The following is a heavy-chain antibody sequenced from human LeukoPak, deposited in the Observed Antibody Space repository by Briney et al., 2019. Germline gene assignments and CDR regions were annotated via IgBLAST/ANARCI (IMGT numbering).Heavy chain of an antibody. CDR1: GFTFNTYT. CDR3: ARTGGYYDTSGYVY. V-gene: IGHV3-30-3*01. Sequence: GGSLRLSCAASGFTFNTYTMHWVRQAPGKGLEWVALISYDGSSKYYTDSVKGRFTASRDNSKNTLYLQMNSLRAEETALYYCARTGGYYDTSGYVYWGQGTLVTVSS. CDR2: ISYDGSSK. J-gene: IGHJ4*02. D-gene: IGHD3-22*01.